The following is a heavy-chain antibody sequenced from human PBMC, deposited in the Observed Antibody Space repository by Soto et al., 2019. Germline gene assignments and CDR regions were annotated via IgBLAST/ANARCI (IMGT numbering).Heavy chain of an antibody. Sequence: GGSLRLSCAASGFTFSNAWMNWVRQAPGKGLEWVGRIKSKTDGGTTDYAAPVKGRFTISRDDSKNTLYLQMNSLKTEDTAVYYCARLPWADYGGIFDPWGQGTLVTVSS. V-gene: IGHV3-15*07. CDR3: ARLPWADYGGIFDP. D-gene: IGHD4-17*01. CDR2: IKSKTDGGTT. J-gene: IGHJ5*02. CDR1: GFTFSNAW.